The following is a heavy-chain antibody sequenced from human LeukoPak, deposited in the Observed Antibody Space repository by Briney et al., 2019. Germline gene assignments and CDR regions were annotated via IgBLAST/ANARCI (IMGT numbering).Heavy chain of an antibody. CDR2: IDTTGTSI. CDR1: GFTFSDSY. CDR3: ARDRRGSGLDY. Sequence: PGGSLRLSCAASGFTFSDSYMSWVRQAPGRGLEWVSYIDTTGTSIYYAGSVKGRFTIARDNAKNSLYLQMNSLRAEDTAMYYCARDRRGSGLDYWGQGTLVTVSS. J-gene: IGHJ4*02. D-gene: IGHD6-19*01. V-gene: IGHV3-11*01.